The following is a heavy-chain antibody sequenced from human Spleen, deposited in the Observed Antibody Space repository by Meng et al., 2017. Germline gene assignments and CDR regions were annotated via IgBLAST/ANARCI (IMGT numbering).Heavy chain of an antibody. J-gene: IGHJ4*02. Sequence: GESLKISCAASGFTFSSYWMSWVRQAPGKGLEWVANIKQDGSEKYYVDSVKGRFTISRDNAKNSLYLQMNSLKIEDTAMYYCARDKWTWGYWGQGTLVTVSS. CDR2: IKQDGSEK. D-gene: IGHD1-26*01. CDR3: ARDKWTWGY. CDR1: GFTFSSYW. V-gene: IGHV3-7*03.